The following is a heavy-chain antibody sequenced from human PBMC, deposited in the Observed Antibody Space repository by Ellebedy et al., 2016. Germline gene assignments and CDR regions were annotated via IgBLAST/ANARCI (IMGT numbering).Heavy chain of an antibody. CDR3: ARGLGYSVS. J-gene: IGHJ4*02. CDR2: ISGSGDST. D-gene: IGHD6-13*01. CDR1: GFTFSSYD. V-gene: IGHV3-23*01. Sequence: GGSLRLSXAASGFTFSSYDMSWVRQAPGKGLEWLSGISGSGDSTYHADSVKGRFTISRDNAKNTLFLQMNSLRAEDTAVYYCARGLGYSVSWGQGTLVTVSP.